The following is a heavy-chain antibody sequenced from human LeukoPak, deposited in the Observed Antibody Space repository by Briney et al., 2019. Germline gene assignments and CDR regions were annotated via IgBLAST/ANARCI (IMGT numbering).Heavy chain of an antibody. V-gene: IGHV3-23*01. J-gene: IGHJ4*02. Sequence: TGGSLRLSCAASGFTFSSYAMSGVRPAPGRGLEWVSAISCSGGGTYYADSVRGRFTISRANSKNTLYLQMNSLRAEDTAVYYCAKGQATIFGVVPAFDYWGQGTLVTVSS. D-gene: IGHD3-3*01. CDR2: ISCSGGGT. CDR1: GFTFSSYA. CDR3: AKGQATIFGVVPAFDY.